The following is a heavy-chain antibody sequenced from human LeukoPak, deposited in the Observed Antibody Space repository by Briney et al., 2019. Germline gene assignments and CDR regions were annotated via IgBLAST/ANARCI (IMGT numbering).Heavy chain of an antibody. CDR1: GYTFTSYA. CDR2: ITPSLGTT. D-gene: IGHD2/OR15-2a*01. Sequence: GASVKVSCKASGYTFTSYAMNWVRQAPGQGLEWMGRITPSLGTTNYAQNFQGRVSITADKSTSTAYMELTSLRSDDTALYYCATFSAQDYWGQGTLVTVSS. V-gene: IGHV1-69*04. CDR3: ATFSAQDY. J-gene: IGHJ4*02.